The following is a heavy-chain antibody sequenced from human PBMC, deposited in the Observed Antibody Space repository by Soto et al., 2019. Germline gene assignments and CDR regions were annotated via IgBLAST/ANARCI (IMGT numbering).Heavy chain of an antibody. D-gene: IGHD3-16*01. Sequence: EVQLVESGGGLVQPGRSLRLSCAASGFTFHDYAFHWVRQAPGKGLEWVSGISWNSNSIGYADSVKGRFTISRDNAKSSLYLQMNSLRAEDTALYYCARDIVMTTFGGGLFEWWGQGTLVIVSS. V-gene: IGHV3-9*01. CDR1: GFTFHDYA. J-gene: IGHJ1*01. CDR3: ARDIVMTTFGGGLFEW. CDR2: ISWNSNSI.